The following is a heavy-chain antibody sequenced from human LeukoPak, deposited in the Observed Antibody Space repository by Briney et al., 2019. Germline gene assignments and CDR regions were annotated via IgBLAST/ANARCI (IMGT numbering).Heavy chain of an antibody. CDR3: ASAVTTFAVSAFDI. D-gene: IGHD4-17*01. Sequence: SVKGSCKACGGTFSSYAISWVRQASGQGLEWMGGIIPIFGTANYEQKFQGRVTITADESTSTAYMELSRLGSEYTAVYSCASAVTTFAVSAFDIWGQGTMVTVSS. V-gene: IGHV1-69*13. CDR1: GGTFSSYA. CDR2: IIPIFGTA. J-gene: IGHJ3*02.